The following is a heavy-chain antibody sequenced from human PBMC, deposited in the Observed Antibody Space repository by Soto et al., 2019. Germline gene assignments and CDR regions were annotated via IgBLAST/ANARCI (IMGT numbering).Heavy chain of an antibody. Sequence: SETLSLTCTVSGGSISSYYWSWIRQPPGKGLEWIGYIYYSGSTNYNPSLKSRVTISVDTSKNQFSLKLSSVTAADTAVYYCAREGSGYERPLDYWGQGTLVTVSS. V-gene: IGHV4-59*01. CDR1: GGSISSYY. D-gene: IGHD5-12*01. CDR2: IYYSGST. J-gene: IGHJ4*02. CDR3: AREGSGYERPLDY.